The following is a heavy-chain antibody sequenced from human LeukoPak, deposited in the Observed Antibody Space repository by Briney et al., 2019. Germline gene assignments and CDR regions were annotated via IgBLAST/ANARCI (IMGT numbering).Heavy chain of an antibody. D-gene: IGHD6-13*01. CDR1: GFSFSDHY. V-gene: IGHV3-72*01. Sequence: PGGSLRLSCAASGFSFSDHYMDWIRQASGKGLEWVGRTGNKANSYTTEYAASVKGRFTISRDDSKNSLYLLMKSLKTEDTAVYYCARVHSTTWDGSYFDYWGQGTLVTVSS. CDR2: TGNKANSYTT. CDR3: ARVHSTTWDGSYFDY. J-gene: IGHJ4*02.